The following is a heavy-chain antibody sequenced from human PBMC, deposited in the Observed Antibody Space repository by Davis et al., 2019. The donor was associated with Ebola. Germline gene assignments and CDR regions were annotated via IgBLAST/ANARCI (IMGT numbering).Heavy chain of an antibody. Sequence: PGGSLRLSCATSGFTLSNYAMHWVRQAPGKGLEWVAVISYDGGDKRYADSVKGRFTISTDNSKNTVYLEMNSLRAEDTALYYCTRDIQEGYDCSGECYVANDYWGQGTLVTVSS. CDR3: TRDIQEGYDCSGECYVANDY. J-gene: IGHJ4*02. D-gene: IGHD2-21*01. CDR1: GFTLSNYA. V-gene: IGHV3-30*04. CDR2: ISYDGGDK.